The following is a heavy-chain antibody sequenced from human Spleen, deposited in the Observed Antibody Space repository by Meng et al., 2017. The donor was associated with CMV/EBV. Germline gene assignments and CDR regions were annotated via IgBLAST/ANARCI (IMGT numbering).Heavy chain of an antibody. CDR2: VDPLNGET. CDR1: GYTFTDYN. J-gene: IGHJ4*02. V-gene: IGHV1-69-2*01. CDR3: ATLTWIRHY. Sequence: KISCKVSGYTFTDYNMHWVQQAPGKGLQWMGLVDPLNGETVYAEKFQGRVTITADTSTDTAYMELGSLSSEDTAVYYCATLTWIRHYWGQGTLVTVSS. D-gene: IGHD5-12*01.